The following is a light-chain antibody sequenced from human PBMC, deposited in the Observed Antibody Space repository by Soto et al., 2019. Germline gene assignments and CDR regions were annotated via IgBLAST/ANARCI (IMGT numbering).Light chain of an antibody. Sequence: EIVLTQSPGTLSLSPGERATLSCRASQSVSSSYLAWYQQKPGQAPRLLIYGASSRASGVPDRFSGSGSGTDFTLTFSRLEPEDFAVYDCQQYGSSSWTFGQGTKVEI. CDR3: QQYGSSSWT. J-gene: IGKJ1*01. V-gene: IGKV3-20*01. CDR2: GAS. CDR1: QSVSSSY.